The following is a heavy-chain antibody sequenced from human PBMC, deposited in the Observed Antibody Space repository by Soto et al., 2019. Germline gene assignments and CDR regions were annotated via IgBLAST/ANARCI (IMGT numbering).Heavy chain of an antibody. CDR3: AGTGSLQWYYMDG. CDR2: TYYRSRWYN. Sequence: SQTLSLTCFVSADSVSSSGAYWKRICQFPLGGLEWLGRTYYRSRWYNDYAVSVRSRITVNADTSKNQFSLHLNSVTPEDTAVYYSAGTGSLQWYYMDGWDKGTTVTVSS. CDR1: ADSVSSSGAY. V-gene: IGHV6-1*01. D-gene: IGHD6-19*01. J-gene: IGHJ6*03.